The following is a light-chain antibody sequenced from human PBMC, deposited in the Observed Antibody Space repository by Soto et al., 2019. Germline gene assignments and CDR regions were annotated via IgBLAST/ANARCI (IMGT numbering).Light chain of an antibody. CDR3: SAYTTSSTLVV. CDR1: SSDIGGYNY. CDR2: EVS. V-gene: IGLV2-14*01. J-gene: IGLJ3*02. Sequence: QPVLTQPASVSGSPGQSITIACTGTSSDIGGYNYVSWYQQHPGKAPKLMIYEVSNRPSGVSSRFSGSKSANTASLTISGLQAEDEADYYCSAYTTSSTLVVFGGGTKVTVL.